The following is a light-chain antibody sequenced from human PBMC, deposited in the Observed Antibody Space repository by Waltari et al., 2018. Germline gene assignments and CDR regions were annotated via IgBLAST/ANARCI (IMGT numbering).Light chain of an antibody. CDR2: DDS. CDR3: QVCDSSSDHHV. J-gene: IGLJ3*02. Sequence: SYVLTQPPSVSVAPGKTARITCGGNNIGSKSVQCYQQKPGPAPVLVVYDDSDRPSGIPERFSGSNSGTTATLTIRRVEAGDEADYYCQVCDSSSDHHVFGGGTKLTVL. CDR1: NIGSKS. V-gene: IGLV3-21*03.